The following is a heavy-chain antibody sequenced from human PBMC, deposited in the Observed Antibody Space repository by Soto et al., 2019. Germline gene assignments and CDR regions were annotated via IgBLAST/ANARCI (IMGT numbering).Heavy chain of an antibody. J-gene: IGHJ6*02. CDR2: ISGSGGSR. D-gene: IGHD3-10*01. Sequence: EVLLLESGGGLVQPGGSLRLSCAASGYIFDSYAMSWVRQAPGKGLEWVSTISGSGGSRYYADSVKGRFTISRDNSKSTLYLQMNILRDEDTAVYYCAKGERGGSYKQGLDVWGQGTTVTVSS. V-gene: IGHV3-23*01. CDR3: AKGERGGSYKQGLDV. CDR1: GYIFDSYA.